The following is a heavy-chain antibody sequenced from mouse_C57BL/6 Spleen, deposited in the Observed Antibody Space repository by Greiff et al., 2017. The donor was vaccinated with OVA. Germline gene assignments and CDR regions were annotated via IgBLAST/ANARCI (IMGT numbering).Heavy chain of an antibody. Sequence: VQLQQSGPELVKPGASVKISCKASGYSFTDYNMNWVKQSNGKSLEWIGVINPNYGTTSYNQKFKGKATLAVDQSSSTAYMQLNSLTSEDSAVYYGARILSTLRYYAMDYWGQGTSVTVSS. CDR1: GYSFTDYN. D-gene: IGHD1-1*01. CDR3: ARILSTLRYYAMDY. V-gene: IGHV1-39*01. CDR2: INPNYGTT. J-gene: IGHJ4*01.